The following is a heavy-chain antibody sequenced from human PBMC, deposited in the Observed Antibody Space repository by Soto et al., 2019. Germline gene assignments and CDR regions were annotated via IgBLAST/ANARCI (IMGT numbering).Heavy chain of an antibody. CDR1: GYTFTSYG. Sequence: QVQLVQSGAEVKKPGASVKVSCKASGYTFTSYGISWVRQAPGQGLEWMGWISAYNGNTNYAQKLQGRVTMTTDTSTSTAYMELRSLRSDDTAVYYCARVMFITMIVVDHFDYWSQGALVTVSS. CDR3: ARVMFITMIVVDHFDY. D-gene: IGHD3-22*01. CDR2: ISAYNGNT. V-gene: IGHV1-18*01. J-gene: IGHJ4*02.